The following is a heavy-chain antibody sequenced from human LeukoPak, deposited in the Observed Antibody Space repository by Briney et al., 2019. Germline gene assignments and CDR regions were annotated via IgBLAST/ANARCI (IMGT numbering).Heavy chain of an antibody. CDR1: GGSISSGSYY. D-gene: IGHD4-17*01. Sequence: SSETLSLTCTVSGGSISSGSYYWSWIRQPAGKGLEWIGRIYTSGSTNYNPSLKSRVTIAVDTSKNQFSLKLSSGTAADTAVYYCARTVGYGDYQGSLPYYFDSWGQGTLVTVSS. CDR2: IYTSGST. V-gene: IGHV4-61*02. CDR3: ARTVGYGDYQGSLPYYFDS. J-gene: IGHJ4*02.